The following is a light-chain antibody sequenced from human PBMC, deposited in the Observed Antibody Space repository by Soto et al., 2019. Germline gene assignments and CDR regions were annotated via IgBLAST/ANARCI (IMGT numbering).Light chain of an antibody. V-gene: IGKV1D-12*01. Sequence: DIQMTQSPSSVSAYVGDRVTITCRASQGISTWLAWYQQKPGRAPNLLIYGASSLQSGVPSRFIGSGSGTDFTLTIGSLETEDSATYYCQQANSPPLSFGGGTKVEIK. CDR3: QQANSPPLS. CDR1: QGISTW. J-gene: IGKJ4*02. CDR2: GAS.